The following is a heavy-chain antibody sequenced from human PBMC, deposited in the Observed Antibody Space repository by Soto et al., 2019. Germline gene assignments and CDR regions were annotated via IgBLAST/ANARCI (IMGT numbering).Heavy chain of an antibody. D-gene: IGHD6-19*01. CDR3: ARTGRYSSGWSPIDY. J-gene: IGHJ4*02. V-gene: IGHV4-28*01. CDR1: GYSISSSNW. CDR2: IYYSGST. Sequence: PSETLSLTCAVSGYSISSSNWWGWIRQPPGKGLEWIGYIYYSGSTYYNPSLKSRVTMSVDTSKNQFSLKLSSVTAVDTAVYYWARTGRYSSGWSPIDYWGQGTLVTVSS.